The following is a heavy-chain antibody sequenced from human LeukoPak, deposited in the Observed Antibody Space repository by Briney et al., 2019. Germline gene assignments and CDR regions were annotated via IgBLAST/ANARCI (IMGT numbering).Heavy chain of an antibody. CDR1: GFTFSSSW. Sequence: QPGGSLRFSCAASGFTFSSSWMYWVRQAPGKGLVCVSRIISDESITTYADSVKGRFTISRDNAKNTLYLQMNSLRAEDTAVYYCARGLVPGFLDYWGQGTPVTVSS. CDR3: ARGLVPGFLDY. V-gene: IGHV3-74*01. J-gene: IGHJ4*02. D-gene: IGHD4-11*01. CDR2: IISDESIT.